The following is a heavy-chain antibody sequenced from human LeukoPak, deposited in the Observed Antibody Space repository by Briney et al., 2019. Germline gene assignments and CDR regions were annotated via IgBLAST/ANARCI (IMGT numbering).Heavy chain of an antibody. D-gene: IGHD5-18*01. J-gene: IGHJ4*02. V-gene: IGHV3-23*01. CDR2: IFGSGGSP. CDR1: GFTFGSHA. Sequence: GGSLRLSCEASGFTFGSHAMYWVRQAPGKGLEWVAGIFGSGGSPHYADSVKGRFTISRDNPRNTVYLQINSLRDDDTAVYYCGKTTVGYSSGQKPAWPVDFWGQGTLITVSS. CDR3: GKTTVGYSSGQKPAWPVDF.